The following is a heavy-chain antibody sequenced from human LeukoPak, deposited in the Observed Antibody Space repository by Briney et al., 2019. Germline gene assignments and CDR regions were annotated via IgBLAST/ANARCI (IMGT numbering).Heavy chain of an antibody. D-gene: IGHD3-22*01. CDR1: GFTFSTYC. Sequence: GRSLRLSCAASGFTFSTYCMSWVRQAPGKGLEWVANIKQDGNEKYYMDSVKGRFTISRDNAKNSLYLQMNSLRAEDTAVYYCARDIDRSGYYYFDYWGQGTLVTVSS. V-gene: IGHV3-7*01. CDR3: ARDIDRSGYYYFDY. J-gene: IGHJ4*02. CDR2: IKQDGNEK.